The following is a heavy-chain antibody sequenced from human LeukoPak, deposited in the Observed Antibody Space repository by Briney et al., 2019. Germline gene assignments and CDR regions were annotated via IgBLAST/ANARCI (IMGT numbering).Heavy chain of an antibody. Sequence: SQTLSLTCTVSGGSISSGSYYWGWIRQPPGKGLEWIGSIYYSGSTSYNPSLKSRVTISVDTSKNQFSLRLSSVTAADTAVYYCARQLWSGESKDYWGQGTLVTVSS. D-gene: IGHD3-10*01. J-gene: IGHJ4*02. CDR1: GGSISSGSYY. V-gene: IGHV4-39*01. CDR3: ARQLWSGESKDY. CDR2: IYYSGST.